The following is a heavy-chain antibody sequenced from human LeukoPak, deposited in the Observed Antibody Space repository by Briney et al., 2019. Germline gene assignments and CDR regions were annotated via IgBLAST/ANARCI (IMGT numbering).Heavy chain of an antibody. V-gene: IGHV3-30*18. Sequence: GGSLRLSCAASGFSVTSHGMHWVRQAPGKGLEWVALIYSDGTYSYYADSVRGRFTISRDISKNTVYLQMNSLRPEDTAVYFCAKDKGNYGYDYWGQGTLVTVSS. CDR2: IYSDGTYS. CDR3: AKDKGNYGYDY. CDR1: GFSVTSHG. D-gene: IGHD5-24*01. J-gene: IGHJ4*02.